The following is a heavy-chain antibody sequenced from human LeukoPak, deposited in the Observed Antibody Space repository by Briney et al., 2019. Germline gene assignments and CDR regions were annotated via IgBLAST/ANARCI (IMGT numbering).Heavy chain of an antibody. CDR1: GFTFSSYG. D-gene: IGHD3-22*01. CDR3: AKDLDRMIVVVTNFDY. V-gene: IGHV3-30*02. CDR2: IRYDGSNK. Sequence: GGSLRLSCAAPGFTFSSYGMHWVRQAPGKGLEWVAFIRYDGSNKYYAESVNGRFTISRDNSKNTLYLQMNSLRAEDTAVYYCAKDLDRMIVVVTNFDYWGQGTLVTVSS. J-gene: IGHJ4*02.